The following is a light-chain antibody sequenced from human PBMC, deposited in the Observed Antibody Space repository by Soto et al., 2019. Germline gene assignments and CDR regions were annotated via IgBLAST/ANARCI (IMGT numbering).Light chain of an antibody. CDR3: QQSSSAPRT. CDR2: GAS. Sequence: DIQMTQSPSSLSASVGDRVTITCRASQTISNYLNWYQQRPGKAPKLLIYGASNLQSGVPARFSGCGSGTEYTLPIRSLEPEDFASYFCQQSSSAPRTFGQGTKVEIK. CDR1: QTISNY. J-gene: IGKJ1*01. V-gene: IGKV1-39*01.